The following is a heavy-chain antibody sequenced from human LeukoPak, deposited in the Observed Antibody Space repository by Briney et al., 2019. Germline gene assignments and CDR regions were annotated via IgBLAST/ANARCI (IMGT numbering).Heavy chain of an antibody. D-gene: IGHD4-17*01. Sequence: SETLSLTCTVSGGSISSGGYYWSWIRQHPGKGLEWIGYIYYSGSTYYNPSLKSRVTISVDTSKNQFSLKLSSVTAADTAVYYCARVCDYESGKYNWLDPWGQGTLVTVSS. CDR3: ARVCDYESGKYNWLDP. J-gene: IGHJ5*02. V-gene: IGHV4-31*03. CDR2: IYYSGST. CDR1: GGSISSGGYY.